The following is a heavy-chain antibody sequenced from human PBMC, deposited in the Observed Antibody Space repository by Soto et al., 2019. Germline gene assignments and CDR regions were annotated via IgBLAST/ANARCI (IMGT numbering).Heavy chain of an antibody. D-gene: IGHD1-1*01. CDR1: GVTFTSSA. CDR2: SVVGSGNT. CDR3: AAGATGTQETFDY. J-gene: IGHJ4*02. Sequence: SGKVSCKASGVTFTSSAVQWVRQARGQRLEWIGWSVVGSGNTNYAQKFQERVTITRDMSTSTAYMELSSLRSEDTAVYYCAAGATGTQETFDYWGQGPLVTVSS. V-gene: IGHV1-58*01.